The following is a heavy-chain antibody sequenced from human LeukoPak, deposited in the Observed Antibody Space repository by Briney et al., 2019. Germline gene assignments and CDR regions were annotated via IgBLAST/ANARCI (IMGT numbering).Heavy chain of an antibody. V-gene: IGHV1-2*02. D-gene: IGHD6-13*01. CDR1: GYTFTGYY. J-gene: IGHJ4*02. Sequence: ASVKVSCKASGYTFTGYYMHWVRQAPGQGLEWMGWINPNSGGTNYAQKFQGRVTMTRDTSISTAYMELSRLRSDDTAVYYCARAGYSSSWYDQALWVNSDYWGQGTLVTVSS. CDR2: INPNSGGT. CDR3: ARAGYSSSWYDQALWVNSDY.